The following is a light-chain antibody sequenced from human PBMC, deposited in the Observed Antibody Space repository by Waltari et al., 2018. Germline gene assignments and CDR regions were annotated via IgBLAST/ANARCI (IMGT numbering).Light chain of an antibody. Sequence: QSALTQPASVSGSPGQSITIPCTGTSSDVGGYNYVSWYQQHPGKVPKLMIFDVSNRPSGVSDRFSGSKSGNTASLTISGLQGEDEADYYCSSYTSSTTLVFGGGTKLTVL. CDR2: DVS. V-gene: IGLV2-14*03. J-gene: IGLJ3*02. CDR3: SSYTSSTTLV. CDR1: SSDVGGYNY.